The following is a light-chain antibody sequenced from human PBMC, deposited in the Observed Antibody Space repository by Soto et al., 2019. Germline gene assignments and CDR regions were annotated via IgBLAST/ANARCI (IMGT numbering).Light chain of an antibody. Sequence: QPVLTKSSSASASLGSSVKLTCTLSSGHSSYIIAWHQQQPGKAPRYLMKLEGSGSYNKGSGVPDRFSGYSSGADRYLTISNLQFEDEADYYCETWDSNTRVFGGGTKLTVL. V-gene: IGLV4-60*02. CDR1: SGHSSYI. CDR3: ETWDSNTRV. CDR2: LEGSGSY. J-gene: IGLJ3*02.